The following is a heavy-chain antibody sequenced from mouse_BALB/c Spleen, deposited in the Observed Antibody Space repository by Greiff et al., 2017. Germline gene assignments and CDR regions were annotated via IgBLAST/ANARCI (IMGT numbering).Heavy chain of an antibody. D-gene: IGHD2-10*02. CDR3: ARTLYGNRAWFAY. CDR1: GYSITSDYA. CDR2: ISYSGST. J-gene: IGHJ3*01. V-gene: IGHV3-2*02. Sequence: DVKLQESGPGLVKPSHSLSLTCTVTGYSITSDYAWYWIRQFPGNKLEWMGYISYSGSTSYNPSLKSRISITRDTSKNQFFLQLNSVTTEDTATYYCARTLYGNRAWFAYWGQGTLVTVSA.